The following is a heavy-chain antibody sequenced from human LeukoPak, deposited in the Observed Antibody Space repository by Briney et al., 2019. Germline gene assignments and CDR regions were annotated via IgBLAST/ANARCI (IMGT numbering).Heavy chain of an antibody. CDR1: GFTFSSHS. CDR3: ARPSGSSGWYVYFDY. J-gene: IGHJ4*02. Sequence: PGGSLRLSCAASGFTFSSHSMNWVRQAPGKGLEWVSSISSSSSYIYYADSVKGRFTISRDNAKNSLYLQMNSLRAEDTAVYYCARPSGSSGWYVYFDYWGQGTLVTVSS. CDR2: ISSSSSYI. V-gene: IGHV3-21*01. D-gene: IGHD6-19*01.